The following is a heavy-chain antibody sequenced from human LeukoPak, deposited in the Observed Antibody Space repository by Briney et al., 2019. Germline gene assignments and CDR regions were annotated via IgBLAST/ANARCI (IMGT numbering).Heavy chain of an antibody. J-gene: IGHJ4*02. CDR1: GGSISSYY. CDR3: AREQRGMRYFSY. CDR2: IYYSGST. Sequence: SETLSLTCTISGGSISSYYWSWIRQPPGKGLEWIGYIYYSGSTNYNPSLKSRVTISVDTSKNQFSLKLSSVTAADTAVYYCAREQRGMRYFSYWGQGTLVTVSS. D-gene: IGHD3-9*01. V-gene: IGHV4-59*01.